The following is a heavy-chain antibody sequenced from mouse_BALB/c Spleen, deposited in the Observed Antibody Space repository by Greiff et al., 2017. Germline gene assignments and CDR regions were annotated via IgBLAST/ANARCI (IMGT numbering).Heavy chain of an antibody. D-gene: IGHD1-1*01. CDR1: GYTFTSYY. V-gene: IGHV1S56*01. CDR2: IYPGNVNT. CDR3: ARSADYGSGAPDY. J-gene: IGHJ2*01. Sequence: VMLVESGPELVKPGASVRISCKASGYTFTSYYIHWVKQRPGQGLEWIGWIYPGNVNTKYNEKFKGKATLTADKSSSTAYMQLSSLTSEDSAVYFCARSADYGSGAPDYWGQGTTLTGSS.